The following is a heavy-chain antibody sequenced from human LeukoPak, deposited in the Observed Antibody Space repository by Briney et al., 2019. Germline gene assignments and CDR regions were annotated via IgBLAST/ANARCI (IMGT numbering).Heavy chain of an antibody. J-gene: IGHJ1*01. CDR2: IIPKFGLA. CDR1: RGTLSPYG. CDR3: ARDNFAPSGVKYFQL. Sequence: GASVKVSCEVSRGTLSPYGIGWVRQAPGQGLEWMGGIIPKFGLANYAQKFQDRLTLTTDESTSTAYMELSNLRSEDTAVYFCARDNFAPSGVKYFQLWGPGTLVTVSS. V-gene: IGHV1-69*05.